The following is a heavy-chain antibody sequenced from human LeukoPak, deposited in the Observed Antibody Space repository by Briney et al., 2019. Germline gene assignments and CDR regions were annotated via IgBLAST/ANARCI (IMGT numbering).Heavy chain of an antibody. Sequence: SQTLSLTCAVSGGSISSGGYSWSWIRQPPGKGLEWIGYIYYSGSTNYNPSLKSRVTISVDTSKNQFSLKLSSVTAADTAVYYCARGNWNDGDGPLGDYYYYGMDVWGQGTTVTVSS. D-gene: IGHD1-1*01. CDR2: IYYSGST. CDR3: ARGNWNDGDGPLGDYYYYGMDV. V-gene: IGHV4-30-4*07. CDR1: GGSISSGGYS. J-gene: IGHJ6*02.